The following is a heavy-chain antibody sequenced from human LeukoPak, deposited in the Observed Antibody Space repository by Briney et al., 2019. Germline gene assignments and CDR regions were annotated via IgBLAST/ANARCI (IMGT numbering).Heavy chain of an antibody. CDR3: ARHVRSGYYHGVFDY. V-gene: IGHV4-59*08. CDR2: IYYSGST. CDR1: GGSFSGYY. J-gene: IGHJ4*02. Sequence: PSETLSLTCAVYGGSFSGYYWSWIRQPPGKGLEWIGYIYYSGSTNYNPSLKSRVTISVDTSKNQFSLKLSSVTAADTAVYYCARHVRSGYYHGVFDYWGQGTLVTVSS. D-gene: IGHD3-22*01.